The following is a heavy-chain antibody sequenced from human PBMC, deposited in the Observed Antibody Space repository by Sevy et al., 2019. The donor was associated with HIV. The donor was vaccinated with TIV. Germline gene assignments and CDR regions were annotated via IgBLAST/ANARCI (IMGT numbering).Heavy chain of an antibody. D-gene: IGHD3-16*02. J-gene: IGHJ4*02. Sequence: GGSLRLSCAASGFTFSSYWMSWVRQAPGKGLEWVANIKQDGSEKYYVDSVKGRFTISRDNAKNSLYLQMNSLRAEDTAVYYCASSLLGRAFGGVIVNYFDYWGQGTLVTVSS. CDR3: ASSLLGRAFGGVIVNYFDY. CDR1: GFTFSSYW. V-gene: IGHV3-7*01. CDR2: IKQDGSEK.